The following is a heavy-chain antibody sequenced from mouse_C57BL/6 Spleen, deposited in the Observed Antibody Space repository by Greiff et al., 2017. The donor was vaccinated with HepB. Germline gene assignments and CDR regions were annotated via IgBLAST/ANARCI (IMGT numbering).Heavy chain of an antibody. V-gene: IGHV5-4*01. D-gene: IGHD2-4*01. Sequence: EVQGVESGGGLVKPGGSLKLSCAASGFTFSSYAMSWVRQTPEKRLEWVATISAGGSYTYYPDNVKGRFTISRDNAKNNLYLQMSHLKSEDTAMYYCARGIDYDYDVFAYWGQGTLVTVSA. J-gene: IGHJ3*01. CDR2: ISAGGSYT. CDR3: ARGIDYDYDVFAY. CDR1: GFTFSSYA.